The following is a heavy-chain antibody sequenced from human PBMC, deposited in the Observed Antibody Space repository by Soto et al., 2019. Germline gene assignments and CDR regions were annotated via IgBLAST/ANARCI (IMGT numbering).Heavy chain of an antibody. Sequence: PSETLSLTCTVSGDSVTSVSDYWSWIRQPPGKGLEWTGYIYYSGSADYNPSLGSRVTISIDTSKNLFSLKLTSVTAADTAVYYCARGVGFGYYYYHMDLWGQGTTVTVSS. V-gene: IGHV4-61*01. D-gene: IGHD3-10*01. J-gene: IGHJ6*03. CDR2: IYYSGSA. CDR3: ARGVGFGYYYYHMDL. CDR1: GDSVTSVSDY.